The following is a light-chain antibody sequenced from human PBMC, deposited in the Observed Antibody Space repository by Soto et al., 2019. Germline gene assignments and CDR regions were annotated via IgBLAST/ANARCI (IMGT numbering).Light chain of an antibody. Sequence: DIQMTQSPSSLSASVGDRVTITCRANQSINYYLNWYQQQPGKAPRLLIHGASSLQSGVPSRFSGSRSVTAFTLTISSLQPEDIATYYCQQSYSTPPTFGQGTKVDIK. CDR2: GAS. CDR1: QSINYY. CDR3: QQSYSTPPT. J-gene: IGKJ1*01. V-gene: IGKV1-39*01.